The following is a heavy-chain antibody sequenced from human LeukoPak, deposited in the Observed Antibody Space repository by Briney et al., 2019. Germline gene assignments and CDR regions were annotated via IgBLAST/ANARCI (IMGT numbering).Heavy chain of an antibody. Sequence: ASVKVSCKASGYTFTGHYTHWVRQAPGQGLEWMGWINPNSGGTNYAQKLQGRVTMTTDTSTSTAYMELRSLRSDDTAVYYCARVSFSGWHPYDYWGQGTLVTVSS. D-gene: IGHD6-19*01. CDR2: INPNSGGT. CDR1: GYTFTGHY. J-gene: IGHJ4*02. CDR3: ARVSFSGWHPYDY. V-gene: IGHV1-2*02.